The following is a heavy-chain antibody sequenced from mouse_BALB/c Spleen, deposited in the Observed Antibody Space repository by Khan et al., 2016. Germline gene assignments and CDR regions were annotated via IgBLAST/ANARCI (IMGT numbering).Heavy chain of an antibody. CDR1: GYTFTSYI. CDR2: INPYNDGT. Sequence: VQLQQSGPELVKPGTSVKMSCKASGYTFTSYIIHWVKQKPGQGLEWIGYINPYNDGTKYNEKFKDKATLTSDKSSSTAYMELSSLTSEDSAVYYCARGGLPYAMDYWGQGTSVTVSS. V-gene: IGHV1S136*01. D-gene: IGHD3-3*01. CDR3: ARGGLPYAMDY. J-gene: IGHJ4*01.